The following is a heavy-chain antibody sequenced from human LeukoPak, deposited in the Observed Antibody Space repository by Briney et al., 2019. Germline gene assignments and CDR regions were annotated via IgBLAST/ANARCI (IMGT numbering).Heavy chain of an antibody. V-gene: IGHV1-2*02. D-gene: IGHD6-19*01. Sequence: GASVKVSCKASGYTFTGYYMHWVRQAPGQGIEWMGWINPNSGGTNYAQKFQGRVTMTRDTSISTAYMELSRLRSDDTAVYYCASTSLLIAVASDYYYGMDVWGQGTTVTVSS. CDR2: INPNSGGT. J-gene: IGHJ6*02. CDR3: ASTSLLIAVASDYYYGMDV. CDR1: GYTFTGYY.